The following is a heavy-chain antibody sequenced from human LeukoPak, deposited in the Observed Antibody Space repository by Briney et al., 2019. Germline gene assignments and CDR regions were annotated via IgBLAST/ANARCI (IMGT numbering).Heavy chain of an antibody. Sequence: GGSLRLSCAASGFTFSGYAMGWVRQAPGKGPEWVSAISGSGGSTYYADSVKGRFTISRDNSKNTLHLQMNSLRAEDTAVYFCAKIPIGFLPNNWYFDLWSRGTLVTVSS. D-gene: IGHD1/OR15-1a*01. CDR2: ISGSGGST. CDR3: AKIPIGFLPNNWYFDL. CDR1: GFTFSGYA. J-gene: IGHJ2*01. V-gene: IGHV3-23*01.